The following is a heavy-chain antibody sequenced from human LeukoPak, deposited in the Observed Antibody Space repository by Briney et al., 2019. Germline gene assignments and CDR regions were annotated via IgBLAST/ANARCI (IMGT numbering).Heavy chain of an antibody. D-gene: IGHD6-19*01. CDR3: ARALRLGGWYVTFFDY. V-gene: IGHV7-4-1*02. Sequence: ASVKVSCKASGYTFTSYAMNWVRQAPGQGLEWMGWINTNTGNPTYAQGFTGRFVFSLDTSASTAYLQISSLKAEDTAVYYCARALRLGGWYVTFFDYWGQGTLVTVSS. J-gene: IGHJ4*02. CDR2: INTNTGNP. CDR1: GYTFTSYA.